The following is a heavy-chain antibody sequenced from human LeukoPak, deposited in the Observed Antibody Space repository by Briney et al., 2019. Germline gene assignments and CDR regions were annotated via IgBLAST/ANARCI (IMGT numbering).Heavy chain of an antibody. Sequence: SETLSLTYAVYGGSFSGYYWSWIRQPPGKGLEWIGEINHSGSTNYNPSLKSRVTISVDTSKNQFSLKLSSVTAADTAVYYCARTVASITIFGVVILGWFDPWGQGTLVTVSS. CDR1: GGSFSGYY. CDR3: ARTVASITIFGVVILGWFDP. V-gene: IGHV4-34*01. D-gene: IGHD3-3*01. CDR2: INHSGST. J-gene: IGHJ5*02.